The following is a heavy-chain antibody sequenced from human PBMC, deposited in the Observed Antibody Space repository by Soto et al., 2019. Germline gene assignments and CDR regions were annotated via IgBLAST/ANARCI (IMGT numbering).Heavy chain of an antibody. CDR2: INAGNGNT. CDR3: ARGPALSRDAFDI. CDR1: GYTFTSYA. J-gene: IGHJ3*02. V-gene: IGHV1-3*01. Sequence: ASVKVSCKASGYTFTSYAVHWVRQAPGQRLEWMGWINAGNGNTKYSQKFQGRVTITRDTSASTAYMELSSLRSEDTAVYYCARGPALSRDAFDIWGQGTMVTVSS.